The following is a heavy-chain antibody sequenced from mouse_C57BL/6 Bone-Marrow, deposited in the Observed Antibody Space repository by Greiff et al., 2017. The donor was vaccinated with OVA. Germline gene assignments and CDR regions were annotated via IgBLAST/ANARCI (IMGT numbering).Heavy chain of an antibody. CDR2: IYPRSGNT. V-gene: IGHV1-81*01. Sequence: QVQLQQSGAELARPGASVKLSCKASGYTFTSYGISWVKQRTGQGLEWIGEIYPRSGNTYYNEKFKGKATLTADKSSSTAYMELRSLTSEDSAVDFCARRNYGSSYGYFDVWGTGTTVTVSS. CDR1: GYTFTSYG. CDR3: ARRNYGSSYGYFDV. D-gene: IGHD1-1*01. J-gene: IGHJ1*03.